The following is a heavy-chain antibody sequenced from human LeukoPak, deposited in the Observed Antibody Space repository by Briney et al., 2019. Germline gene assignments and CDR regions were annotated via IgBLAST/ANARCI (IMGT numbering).Heavy chain of an antibody. CDR1: GGSISSSSYY. CDR3: ANTLLGYGDYGEVDV. V-gene: IGHV4-39*07. J-gene: IGHJ6*04. Sequence: SETLSLTCTVSGGSISSSSYYWGWIRQPPGKGLEWIGSIYYSGSTYYNPSLKSRVTISVDTSKNQFSLKLSSVTAADTAVYYCANTLLGYGDYGEVDVWGKGTTVTVSS. D-gene: IGHD4-17*01. CDR2: IYYSGST.